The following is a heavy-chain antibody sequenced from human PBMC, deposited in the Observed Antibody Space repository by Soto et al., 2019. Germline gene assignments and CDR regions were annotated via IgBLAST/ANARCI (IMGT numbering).Heavy chain of an antibody. V-gene: IGHV4-61*01. CDR2: IYYSGST. Sequence: SETLSLTCTVSGGSVSSGSYYWSWIRQPPGKGLEWIGYIYYSGSTNYNPSLKSRVTISVDTSKNQFSLKLSSVTAADTAVYYCARDLIRCCGGDCYIFDYWGQGTLVTVSS. CDR1: GGSVSSGSYY. CDR3: ARDLIRCCGGDCYIFDY. D-gene: IGHD2-21*02. J-gene: IGHJ4*02.